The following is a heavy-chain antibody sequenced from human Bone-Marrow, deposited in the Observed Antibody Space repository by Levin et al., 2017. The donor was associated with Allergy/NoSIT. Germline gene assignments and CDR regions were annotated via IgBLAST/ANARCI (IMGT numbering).Heavy chain of an antibody. D-gene: IGHD3-3*01. CDR3: AGGGLAPYDFWSSLIGLEFDY. V-gene: IGHV4-61*01. CDR1: GGSVSSGSYY. CDR2: IYYSGST. J-gene: IGHJ4*02. Sequence: SETLSLTCTVSGGSVSSGSYYWSWIRQPPGKGLEWIGYIYYSGSTNHNPSLKSRATISVDTSKNQFSLKLSSVTAADTAVSYCAGGGLAPYDFWSSLIGLEFDYWGQGTLVTVSS.